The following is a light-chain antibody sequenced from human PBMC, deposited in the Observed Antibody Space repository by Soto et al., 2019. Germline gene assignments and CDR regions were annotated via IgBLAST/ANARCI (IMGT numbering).Light chain of an antibody. J-gene: IGKJ1*01. CDR2: GAS. CDR3: QHYNNWPPWT. V-gene: IGKV3-15*01. CDR1: QSVSSN. Sequence: EIVMTQSPATLSVSPGERATLSCRASQSVSSNLAWYQQKPDQAPRLLIYGASTRATGIPARFSGSGSGTEFTLTISSLQSEDFAVYYCQHYNNWPPWTSGQGTKVDIK.